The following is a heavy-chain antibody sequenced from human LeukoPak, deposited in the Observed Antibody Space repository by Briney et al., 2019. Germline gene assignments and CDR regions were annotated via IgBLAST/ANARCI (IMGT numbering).Heavy chain of an antibody. CDR2: ISSSGSTI. J-gene: IGHJ4*02. D-gene: IGHD5-18*01. CDR3: ARAWIPTYFDY. V-gene: IGHV3-48*03. Sequence: GGSLRLSCAASGFTFSSYEMNWVRQAPGKGLELVSYISSSGSTIYYADSVKGRFTISRDNAKNSLYLQMNSLRAEDTAVYYCARAWIPTYFDYWGQGTLVTVSS. CDR1: GFTFSSYE.